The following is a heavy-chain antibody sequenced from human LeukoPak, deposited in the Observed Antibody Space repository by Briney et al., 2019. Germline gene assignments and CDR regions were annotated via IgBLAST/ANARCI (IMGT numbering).Heavy chain of an antibody. CDR2: IRYDGSNE. CDR3: AKGSKAVLFTRDRYMDV. V-gene: IGHV3-30*02. J-gene: IGHJ6*03. D-gene: IGHD6-19*01. CDR1: GFTFNTFG. Sequence: GGSLRLSCAASGFTFNTFGMHWVRHAPGKGLEWVAFIRYDGSNECYADSVKGRFTISRDNSKKTLYLQMNSLRAEDTAVYFCAKGSKAVLFTRDRYMDVWGKGTTVTISS.